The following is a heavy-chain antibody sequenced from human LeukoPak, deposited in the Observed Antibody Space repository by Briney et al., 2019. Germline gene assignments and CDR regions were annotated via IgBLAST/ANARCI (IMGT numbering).Heavy chain of an antibody. CDR3: ARDRGGIGYYMDV. J-gene: IGHJ6*03. Sequence: GGSLRLSCAASGFTFDDYAMHWVRHAPGKGLEWVSGISWNSGSIGYADSVKGRFTISRDNAKTSLYLQMNSLRAEDTALYYCARDRGGIGYYMDVWGKGTTVTVSS. CDR1: GFTFDDYA. CDR2: ISWNSGSI. V-gene: IGHV3-9*01. D-gene: IGHD3-16*02.